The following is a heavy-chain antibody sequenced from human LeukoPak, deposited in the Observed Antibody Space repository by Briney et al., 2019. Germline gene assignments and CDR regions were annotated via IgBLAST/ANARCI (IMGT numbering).Heavy chain of an antibody. CDR2: ISSSSSYI. V-gene: IGHV3-21*01. J-gene: IGHJ4*02. CDR3: ARASWFGELLPDY. D-gene: IGHD3-10*01. Sequence: GGSLSLSCAASGFTFSSYSMNWVRQAPGKGLEWVSSISSSSSYIYYADSVKGRFTISRDNAKNSLYLQMNSLRAEDTAVYYCARASWFGELLPDYWGQGTLVTVSS. CDR1: GFTFSSYS.